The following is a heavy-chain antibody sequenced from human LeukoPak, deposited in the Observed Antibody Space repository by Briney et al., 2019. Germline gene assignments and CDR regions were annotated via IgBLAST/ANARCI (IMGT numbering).Heavy chain of an antibody. CDR1: GFTFSDFD. CDR3: AKDRRASSGVGYLDY. V-gene: IGHV3-30*02. CDR2: IGSDGDKK. J-gene: IGHJ4*02. Sequence: QPGGSLRLSCAATGFTFSDFDMHWVRQAPGKGLGWVAFIGSDGDKKYYVDSVRGRFTISRDDSKNTLSLQMSSLKTDDTAVYYCAKDRRASSGVGYLDYWGQGTLVTVSS. D-gene: IGHD6-19*01.